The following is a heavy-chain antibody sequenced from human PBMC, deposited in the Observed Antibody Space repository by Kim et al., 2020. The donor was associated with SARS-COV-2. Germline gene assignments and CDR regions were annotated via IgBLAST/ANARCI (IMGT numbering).Heavy chain of an antibody. CDR3: SRGGEMATITGFDAFDI. D-gene: IGHD5-12*01. CDR2: ISAYNGNT. Sequence: ASVKVSCKASGYTFTSYGISWVRQAPGQGLEWMGWISAYNGNTNYAQKLQGRVTMTTDTSTSTAYMELRSLRSDDTAVYYCSRGGEMATITGFDAFDIWGQGTMVTVSS. CDR1: GYTFTSYG. V-gene: IGHV1-18*01. J-gene: IGHJ3*02.